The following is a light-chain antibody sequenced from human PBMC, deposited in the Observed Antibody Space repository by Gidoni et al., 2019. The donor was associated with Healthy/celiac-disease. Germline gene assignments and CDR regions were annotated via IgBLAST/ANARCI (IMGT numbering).Light chain of an antibody. J-gene: IGKJ2*01. CDR2: KAS. V-gene: IGKV1-5*03. CDR1: QSISSW. CDR3: KQYNSYSYT. Sequence: DIQMTQSPSTLSASVGDRVTITCRASQSISSWLAWYQQKPGKATKLLIYKASSLESGVPSRFSGSGSGTEFTLPTSSLQPDDFSTYYCKQYNSYSYTFGQGTKLEIK.